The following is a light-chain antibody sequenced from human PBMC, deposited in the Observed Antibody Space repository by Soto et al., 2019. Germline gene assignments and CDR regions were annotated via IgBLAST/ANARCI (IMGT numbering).Light chain of an antibody. CDR1: QIISSTY. Sequence: DIVLTQSPGTLSLSPGERATLSCRASQIISSTYLGWYQQKPGQAPRLLIYGASSRATGIPERFSGSGSGTDVTRTISRMEPEEFAVYYCQHSGTSLYTCHRGTKLEIK. CDR2: GAS. V-gene: IGKV3-20*01. CDR3: QHSGTSLYT. J-gene: IGKJ2*01.